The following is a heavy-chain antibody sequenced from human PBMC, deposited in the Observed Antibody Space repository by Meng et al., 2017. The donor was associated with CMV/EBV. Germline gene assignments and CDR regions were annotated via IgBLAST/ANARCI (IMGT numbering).Heavy chain of an antibody. J-gene: IGHJ3*02. V-gene: IGHV4-59*01. CDR2: IYYSGDT. CDR3: ARGYSASSGKSDAFDI. CDR1: GASISSFF. Sequence: SETLSLTCTVSGASISSFFWSWIRQPPGKGLEWIGYIYYSGDTEYNPSLKSRVTMSLDTSKNQLSLKLNSMTAADTARYYCARGYSASSGKSDAFDIWGQGTMVTVSS. D-gene: IGHD5-12*01.